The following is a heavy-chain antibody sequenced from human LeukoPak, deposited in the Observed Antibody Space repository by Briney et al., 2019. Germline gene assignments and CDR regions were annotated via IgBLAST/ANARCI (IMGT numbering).Heavy chain of an antibody. V-gene: IGHV1-3*01. CDR1: GYTFTSYA. J-gene: IGHJ4*02. Sequence: ASVKVSRKASGYTFTSYAMHWVRQAPGQRLEWMGWINAGNGNTKYSQKFQGRVTITRDTSASTAYMELSSLRSEDTAVYYCARGITWQWLAPFDYWGQGTLVTVSS. CDR3: ARGITWQWLAPFDY. D-gene: IGHD6-19*01. CDR2: INAGNGNT.